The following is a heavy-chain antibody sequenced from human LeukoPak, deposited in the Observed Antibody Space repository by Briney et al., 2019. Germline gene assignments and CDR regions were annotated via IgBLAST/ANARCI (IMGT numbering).Heavy chain of an antibody. V-gene: IGHV3-23*01. CDR3: AKLPLSGRSQSADY. Sequence: PGGSLRLSCVASGLTFNSHSMSWVRQAPGMGLEWVSVVSTNGDVTFYADSVKGRFTISRDNSKNTLFLQMNSLRAEDTAVYYCAKLPLSGRSQSADYWGQGTLVTVSS. CDR1: GLTFNSHS. J-gene: IGHJ4*02. D-gene: IGHD3-10*01. CDR2: VSTNGDVT.